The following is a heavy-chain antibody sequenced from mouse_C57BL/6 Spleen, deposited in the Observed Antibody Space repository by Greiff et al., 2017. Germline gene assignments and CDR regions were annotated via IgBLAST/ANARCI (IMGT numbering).Heavy chain of an antibody. D-gene: IGHD2-3*01. J-gene: IGHJ4*01. CDR3: ARRRYDGYMNY. V-gene: IGHV8-12*01. CDR1: GFSLSTSGMG. Sequence: QVTLKESGPGILQPSQTLSLTCSFSGFSLSTSGMGVSWIRQPSGKGLEWLAYIYWDDDKRYNPSLKSRLTISKDTSRNQVFLKITSVYTADTATYYCARRRYDGYMNYWGQGTSVTVSS. CDR2: IYWDDDK.